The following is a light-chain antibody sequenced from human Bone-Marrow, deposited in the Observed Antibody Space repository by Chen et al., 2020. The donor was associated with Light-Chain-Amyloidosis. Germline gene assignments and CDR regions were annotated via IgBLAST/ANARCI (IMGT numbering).Light chain of an antibody. Sequence: QSVLTQPPSASGTPGQRVTISCSGSSSNIGSNTVNWYQQLPGTAPKLLIYSNNQRPSGVPDRFSGSKSGTSASLAISGLQSEDEADNYCAAWDDSPLVFGGGTKLTVL. CDR2: SNN. V-gene: IGLV1-44*01. CDR1: SSNIGSNT. J-gene: IGLJ3*02. CDR3: AAWDDSPLV.